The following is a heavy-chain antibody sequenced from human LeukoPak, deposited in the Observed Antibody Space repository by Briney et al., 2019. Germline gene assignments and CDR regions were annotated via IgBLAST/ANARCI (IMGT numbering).Heavy chain of an antibody. CDR3: ARAVAGTVFDY. D-gene: IGHD6-19*01. CDR2: INHSGST. Sequence: SETLSLTCAVYGGSFSGYYWSWIRQPPGKGLEWIGEINHSGSTNYNPSLESRVTISVDTSKNQFSLKLSSVTAADTAVYYYARAVAGTVFDYWGQGTLVTVSS. J-gene: IGHJ4*02. V-gene: IGHV4-34*01. CDR1: GGSFSGYY.